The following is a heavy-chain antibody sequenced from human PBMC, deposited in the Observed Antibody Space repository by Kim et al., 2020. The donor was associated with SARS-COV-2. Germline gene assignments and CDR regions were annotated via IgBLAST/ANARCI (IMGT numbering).Heavy chain of an antibody. V-gene: IGHV3-53*04. CDR3: ARERYYYDSSGYELGYYGMDV. CDR2: IYSGGST. Sequence: GGSLRLSCAASGFTVSSNYMSWVRQAPGKGLEWVSVIYSGGSTYYADSVKGRFTISRHNSKNTLYLQMNSLRAEDTAVYYCARERYYYDSSGYELGYYGMDVWGQGTTVTVSS. J-gene: IGHJ6*02. CDR1: GFTVSSNY. D-gene: IGHD3-22*01.